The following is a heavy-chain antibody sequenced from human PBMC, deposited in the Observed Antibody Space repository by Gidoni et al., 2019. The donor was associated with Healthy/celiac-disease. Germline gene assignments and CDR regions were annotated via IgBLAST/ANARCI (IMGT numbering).Heavy chain of an antibody. CDR1: GFTFSSYA. V-gene: IGHV3-23*01. CDR3: AKVGAGWFGELLRGPRENYYFDY. Sequence: EVQLLESGGGLVQPGGSLRLSCAASGFTFSSYAMSWVRQAPGKGLEWVSAISGSGGSTYYADSVKGRFTISRDNSKNTLYLQMNSLRAEDTAVYYCAKVGAGWFGELLRGPRENYYFDYWGQGTLVTVSS. J-gene: IGHJ4*02. CDR2: ISGSGGST. D-gene: IGHD3-10*01.